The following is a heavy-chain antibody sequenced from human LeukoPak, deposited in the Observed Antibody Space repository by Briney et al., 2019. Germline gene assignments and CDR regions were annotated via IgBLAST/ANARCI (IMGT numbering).Heavy chain of an antibody. CDR1: GYTFTSYG. Sequence: ASVKVSCKASGYTFTSYGISWVRQAPGQGLEWMGWISAYNGNTNYAQKFQGRVTMTRDTSTSTVYMELSSLRSEDTAVYYCARDPYDILTGYNWFDPWGQGTLVTVSS. D-gene: IGHD3-9*01. J-gene: IGHJ5*02. CDR2: ISAYNGNT. V-gene: IGHV1-18*01. CDR3: ARDPYDILTGYNWFDP.